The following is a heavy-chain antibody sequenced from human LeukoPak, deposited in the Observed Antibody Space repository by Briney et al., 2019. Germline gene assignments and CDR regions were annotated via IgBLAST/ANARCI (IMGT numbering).Heavy chain of an antibody. V-gene: IGHV3-21*01. J-gene: IGHJ6*04. D-gene: IGHD6-13*01. CDR2: ISSSSSYI. CDR3: ASRGDSSSWYTAYSMDV. CDR1: GFTFSSYS. Sequence: GGSLRLSCAASGFTFSSYSMNWVRQAPGKGLEWVSSISSSSSYIYYADSVKGRFTISRDNAKNSLYLQMNSLRAEDTAVYYCASRGDSSSWYTAYSMDVWDKGPTVTVSS.